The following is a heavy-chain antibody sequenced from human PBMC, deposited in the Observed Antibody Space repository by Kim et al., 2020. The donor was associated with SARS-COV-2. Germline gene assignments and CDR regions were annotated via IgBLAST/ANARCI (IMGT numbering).Heavy chain of an antibody. J-gene: IGHJ4*02. Sequence: SETLSLTCTVSGGSISSYYWSWIRQPPGKGLEWIGYIYYSWSTNYNPSLKSRVTISVDTSKNQFSLTLSSVTAADTAVYYCARYYYDSSGYCYFDYWGQGTLVTVSS. CDR1: GGSISSYY. CDR3: ARYYYDSSGYCYFDY. CDR2: IYYSWST. V-gene: IGHV4-59*08. D-gene: IGHD3-22*01.